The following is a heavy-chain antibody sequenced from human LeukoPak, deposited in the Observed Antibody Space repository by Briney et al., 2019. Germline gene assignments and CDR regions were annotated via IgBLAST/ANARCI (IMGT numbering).Heavy chain of an antibody. Sequence: TLSLTCTVSGGSISSGSYYRSWIRQPAGKGLEWIGRIYASGSTNYNPSLKSRVTISVDTSKNQFSLKLSSVTAADTAVYYCARESVYDYADDYWGQGTLVTVSS. D-gene: IGHD3-16*01. CDR3: ARESVYDYADDY. CDR2: IYASGST. CDR1: GGSISSGSYY. J-gene: IGHJ4*02. V-gene: IGHV4-61*02.